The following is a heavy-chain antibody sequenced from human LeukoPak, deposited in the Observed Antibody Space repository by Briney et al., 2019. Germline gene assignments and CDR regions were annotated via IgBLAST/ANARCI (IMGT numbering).Heavy chain of an antibody. CDR3: AQVDHDRAPYSQRGPQNWFDP. CDR2: IFFTLGSG. Sequence: SVKVSCKASGGTFDNTAVNWLRQAPGQGLEWMGRIFFTLGSGTYAQKLQGRIKISADRDTNTAYMELTNLTPEDTATYYCAQVDHDRAPYSQRGPQNWFDPWGQGTRVTVSS. D-gene: IGHD2-21*01. CDR1: GGTFDNTA. J-gene: IGHJ5*02. V-gene: IGHV1-69*04.